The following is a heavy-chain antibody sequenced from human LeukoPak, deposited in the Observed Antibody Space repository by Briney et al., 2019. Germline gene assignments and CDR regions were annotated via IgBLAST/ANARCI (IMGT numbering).Heavy chain of an antibody. CDR2: IYYSGST. CDR1: GGSISSYY. D-gene: IGHD3-22*01. V-gene: IGHV4-59*08. CDR3: ARLTYYYDSSGFHRAEYFQH. J-gene: IGHJ1*01. Sequence: RPSETLSLTCTVSGGSISSYYWSWIRQPPGKGLEWIGYIYYSGSTNYNPSLKSRVTISVDTSKNQFSLKLSSVTAADTAVYYCARLTYYYDSSGFHRAEYFQHWGQGTLVTVSS.